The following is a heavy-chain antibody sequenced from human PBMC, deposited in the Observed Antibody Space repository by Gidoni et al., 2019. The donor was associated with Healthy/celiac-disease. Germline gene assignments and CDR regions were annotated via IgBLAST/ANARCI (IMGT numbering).Heavy chain of an antibody. D-gene: IGHD3-22*01. CDR2: INHSGST. J-gene: IGHJ4*02. CDR3: ARGGHDSSGSETRIDY. V-gene: IGHV4-34*01. CDR1: GGSFSGYY. Sequence: QVQLQQWGAGLLKPSETLSLTCAVYGGSFSGYYWSWIRQPPGKGLEWIGEINHSGSTNYNPSLKSRVTISVDTSKNQFSLKLSSVTAADTAVYYCARGGHDSSGSETRIDYWGQGTLVTVSS.